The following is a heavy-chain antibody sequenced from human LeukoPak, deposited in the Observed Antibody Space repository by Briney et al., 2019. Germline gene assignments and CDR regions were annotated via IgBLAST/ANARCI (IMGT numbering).Heavy chain of an antibody. CDR2: IYTSGST. Sequence: PSETLSLTCTVSGGSISSGSYYWSWIRQPAGKGLEWIGRIYTSGSTNYNPSLKSRVTISVDTSKNQFSLKLSSVTAADTAVYYCAQFSSGWSINWFDPWGQGTLVTVSS. CDR1: GGSISSGSYY. CDR3: AQFSSGWSINWFDP. V-gene: IGHV4-61*02. J-gene: IGHJ5*02. D-gene: IGHD6-19*01.